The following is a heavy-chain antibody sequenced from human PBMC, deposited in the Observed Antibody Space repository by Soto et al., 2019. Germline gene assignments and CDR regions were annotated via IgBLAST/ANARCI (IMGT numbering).Heavy chain of an antibody. V-gene: IGHV2-5*01. CDR3: AHRQPLRGYGGKSDYLDY. Sequence: SGPQRVNNTQTHRHTCTFAGCSLSNRGVGVGWIRQPPGKALGWLALIYWNDDKRYSPSLKSRLTITKDTSKNQVVLTMTNMDPVDTATYYCAHRQPLRGYGGKSDYLDYWGQGTLVTVSS. J-gene: IGHJ4*02. CDR1: GCSLSNRGVG. D-gene: IGHD4-17*01. CDR2: IYWNDDK.